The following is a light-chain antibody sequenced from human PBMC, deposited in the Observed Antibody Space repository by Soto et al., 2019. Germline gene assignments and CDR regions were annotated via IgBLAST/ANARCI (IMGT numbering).Light chain of an antibody. CDR2: GAS. CDR3: QPYGGVPYT. Sequence: EIVLTQSPGTLSLSPGQRATLSCRASESISRDYLAWYQQRLGQAPRLLIYGASSGATGIPDRFSGSGSGTDFPLTISRLEPEDFAIYYCQPYGGVPYTFGQGTKLEIK. CDR1: ESISRDY. V-gene: IGKV3-20*01. J-gene: IGKJ2*01.